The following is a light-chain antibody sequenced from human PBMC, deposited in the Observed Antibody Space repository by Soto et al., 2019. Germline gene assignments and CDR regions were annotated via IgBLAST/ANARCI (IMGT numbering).Light chain of an antibody. CDR3: QQYNTYPLT. V-gene: IGKV1-5*03. CDR2: KVS. Sequence: IQMTQSPSTLSASVGDRVTIACRASQSISSWLAWYQQKPGKAPKLLIYKVSRLQIGVPSKFSGSGSGTEFTLTISSLQPDDFATYYCQQYNTYPLTFGPGTKVDIK. CDR1: QSISSW. J-gene: IGKJ3*01.